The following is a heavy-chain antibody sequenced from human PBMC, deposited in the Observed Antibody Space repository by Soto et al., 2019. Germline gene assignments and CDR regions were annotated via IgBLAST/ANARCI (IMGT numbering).Heavy chain of an antibody. CDR3: ARVMPWDYDILTEYYFDY. D-gene: IGHD3-9*01. CDR2: IYYSGST. V-gene: IGHV4-31*03. Sequence: SETLSLTCTVSGGSISSGGYYWSWIRQHPGKGLEWIGYIYYSGSTYYNPSLKSRVTISVDTSKNQFSLKLSSVTAADTAVYYCARVMPWDYDILTEYYFDYWGQGTLVTVSS. CDR1: GGSISSGGYY. J-gene: IGHJ4*02.